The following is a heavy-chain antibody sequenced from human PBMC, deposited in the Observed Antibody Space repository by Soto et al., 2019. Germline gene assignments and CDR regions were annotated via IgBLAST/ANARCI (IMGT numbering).Heavy chain of an antibody. CDR3: ARDRAASGMDV. Sequence: GASVKVSCKASGGTFSSYAISWVRQAPGQGLEWMGGTIPIFGTANYAQKFQGRVTITADESTSTAYMELSSLRSEDTAVYYCARDRAASGMDVWGQGTTVTVSS. V-gene: IGHV1-69*13. J-gene: IGHJ6*02. CDR1: GGTFSSYA. D-gene: IGHD6-13*01. CDR2: TIPIFGTA.